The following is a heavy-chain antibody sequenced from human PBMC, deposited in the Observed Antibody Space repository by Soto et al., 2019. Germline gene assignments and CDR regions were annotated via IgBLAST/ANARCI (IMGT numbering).Heavy chain of an antibody. CDR2: ISAYNGNT. CDR3: ARSDILTAASPLGMDV. Sequence: GASVKVSCKASGYTFTSYGISWVRQAPGQELEWMGWISAYNGNTNYAQKLQGRVTMTTDTSTSTAYMELRSLRSDDTAVYDCARSDILTAASPLGMDVWGQGTTVTVSS. J-gene: IGHJ6*02. V-gene: IGHV1-18*01. CDR1: GYTFTSYG. D-gene: IGHD3-9*01.